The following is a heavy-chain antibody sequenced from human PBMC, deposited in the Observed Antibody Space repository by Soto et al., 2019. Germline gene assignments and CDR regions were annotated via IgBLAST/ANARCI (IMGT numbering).Heavy chain of an antibody. J-gene: IGHJ4*02. CDR1: GFTFRAYA. D-gene: IGHD2-2*01. Sequence: QTGGSLRLSCAASGFTFRAYAMHWVRQAPGKGLEWVAVISNDGNDKHFADTAKGRFTISRDNSKNTLYLQMNSLRPEDTAVYYCARDEDVGPAAYSFGYWGQGTLVTVSS. CDR2: ISNDGNDK. V-gene: IGHV3-30*03. CDR3: ARDEDVGPAAYSFGY.